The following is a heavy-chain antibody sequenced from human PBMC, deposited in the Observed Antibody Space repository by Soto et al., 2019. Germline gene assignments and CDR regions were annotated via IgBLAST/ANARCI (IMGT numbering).Heavy chain of an antibody. V-gene: IGHV3-23*01. CDR2: ISGSGGST. CDR3: AKDSDRYCSGGSCSKVY. CDR1: GFTFSSYA. Sequence: EVQLLESGGGLVQPGGSLRLSCAASGFTFSSYAMSWVCQAPGKGLEWVSAISGSGGSTYYADSVKGRFTISRDNSKNTLYLQMNSLRAEDTAVYYCAKDSDRYCSGGSCSKVYWGQGTLVTVSS. J-gene: IGHJ4*02. D-gene: IGHD2-15*01.